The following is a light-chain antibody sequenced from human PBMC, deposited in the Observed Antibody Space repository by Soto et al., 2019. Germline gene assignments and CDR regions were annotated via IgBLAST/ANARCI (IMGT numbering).Light chain of an antibody. J-gene: IGLJ3*02. CDR1: TGGVTSGHW. CDR2: DTY. V-gene: IGLV7-46*01. Sequence: QAVGTQEPSLTVSPGGTVTLTGGSSTGGVTSGHWPYWIQQKPGQAPRTLIYDTYSKHSWTPGRFSGSIVGGKAALTLSGAQPEDEADYYCFLSQSGDRLFGGGTKLTVL. CDR3: FLSQSGDRL.